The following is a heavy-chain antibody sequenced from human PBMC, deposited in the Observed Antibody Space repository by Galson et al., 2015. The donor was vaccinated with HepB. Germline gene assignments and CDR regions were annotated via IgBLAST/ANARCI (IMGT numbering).Heavy chain of an antibody. CDR3: TTDVYFSSYWSWLDP. V-gene: IGHV3-15*01. Sequence: LRLSCAASGFAFNNAWMNWVRQAPGKGLEWVGRIKSKTDGGTTEYAAPVKGRFTISRDDSRNTLYLQMHSLKTDDTAVYYCTTDVYFSSYWSWLDPWGQGTLVTVSS. CDR1: GFAFNNAW. J-gene: IGHJ5*02. CDR2: IKSKTDGGTT. D-gene: IGHD2-2*01.